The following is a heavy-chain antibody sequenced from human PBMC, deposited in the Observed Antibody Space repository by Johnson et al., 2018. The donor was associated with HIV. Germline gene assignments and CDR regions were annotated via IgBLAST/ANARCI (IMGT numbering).Heavy chain of an antibody. Sequence: VQLVESGGGVVQPGRSLRLSCAASGFTFSSYAMSWVRQAPGKGLEWVSAISGSGGSTYYADSVKGRFTISRDNSKKKLYLQMNSLRAEDTAVYYCTRQQWLGGGDAFDIWGQGTMVTVSS. CDR1: GFTFSSYA. V-gene: IGHV3-23*04. J-gene: IGHJ3*02. CDR3: TRQQWLGGGDAFDI. CDR2: ISGSGGST. D-gene: IGHD6-19*01.